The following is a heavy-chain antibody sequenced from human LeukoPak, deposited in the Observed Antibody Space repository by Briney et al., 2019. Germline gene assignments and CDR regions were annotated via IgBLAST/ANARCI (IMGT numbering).Heavy chain of an antibody. CDR2: IYYSGST. D-gene: IGHD1-1*01. V-gene: IGHV4-59*08. CDR3: ARLPRYNWNDGGSDY. CDR1: GGSISSYY. Sequence: SETLSLTCTVSGGSISSYYWSWIRQPPGKGLEWIGYIYYSGSTNYNPSLKSRVTISVDTSKNQFSLKLSSVTAADTAVYYCARLPRYNWNDGGSDYWGQGTLVTVSS. J-gene: IGHJ4*02.